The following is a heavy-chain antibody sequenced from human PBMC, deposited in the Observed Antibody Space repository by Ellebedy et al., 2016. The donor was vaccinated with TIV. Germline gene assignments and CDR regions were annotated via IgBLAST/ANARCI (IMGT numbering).Heavy chain of an antibody. Sequence: AASVKVSCKASGYTFSIFGFSWVRQAPGQGLEWMGWFSVYNGNTNYAQKFQGRVTMTTDTSTSTAYMELRSLRSDDTGVYYCARDLRGSLKGGYWGQGTLVTVSS. D-gene: IGHD2-8*01. CDR1: GYTFSIFG. CDR3: ARDLRGSLKGGY. CDR2: FSVYNGNT. J-gene: IGHJ4*02. V-gene: IGHV1-18*04.